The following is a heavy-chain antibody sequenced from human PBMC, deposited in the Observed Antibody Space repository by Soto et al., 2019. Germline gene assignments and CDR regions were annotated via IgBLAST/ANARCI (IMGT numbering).Heavy chain of an antibody. D-gene: IGHD2-15*01. Sequence: EVQLLESGGGLVQPGGSLRLSCTASGFTFSNYAMSWVRQAPGKGLEWVSTISGSGDSTNYADSVKGQFAISRDNSNNMLYVQMDSLRVEDTAVYYCAKENRRGYCSGGICYGYFDYWGQGTRGTVSS. CDR2: ISGSGDST. CDR3: AKENRRGYCSGGICYGYFDY. V-gene: IGHV3-23*01. CDR1: GFTFSNYA. J-gene: IGHJ4*02.